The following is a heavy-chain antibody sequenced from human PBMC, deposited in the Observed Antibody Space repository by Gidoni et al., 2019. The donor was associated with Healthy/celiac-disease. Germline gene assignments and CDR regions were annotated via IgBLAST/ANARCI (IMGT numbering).Heavy chain of an antibody. Sequence: QVQLVESGGGVVQPGRSLRLSCAASGFTFSSYAMHWVRQAPGKGLEWVAVISYDGSNKYYADSVKGRFTISRDNSKNTLYLQMNSLRAEDTAVYYCARWAGYNWNGRFDYWGQGTLVTVSS. J-gene: IGHJ4*02. CDR2: ISYDGSNK. V-gene: IGHV3-30-3*01. CDR3: ARWAGYNWNGRFDY. D-gene: IGHD1-20*01. CDR1: GFTFSSYA.